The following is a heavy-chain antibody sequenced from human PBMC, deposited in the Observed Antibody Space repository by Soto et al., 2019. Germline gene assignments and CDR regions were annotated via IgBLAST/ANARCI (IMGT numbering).Heavy chain of an antibody. J-gene: IGHJ6*02. D-gene: IGHD6-6*01. Sequence: ASVKVSCKVSGYTLTELSMHWVRQAPGKGLEWMGGFDPEDGETIYAQKFQGRVTMTEDTSTDTAYMELSSLRSEDTAVYYCATEGGNSSSGFYYYYGMDVWGQGTTVTVYS. CDR2: FDPEDGET. CDR1: GYTLTELS. CDR3: ATEGGNSSSGFYYYYGMDV. V-gene: IGHV1-24*01.